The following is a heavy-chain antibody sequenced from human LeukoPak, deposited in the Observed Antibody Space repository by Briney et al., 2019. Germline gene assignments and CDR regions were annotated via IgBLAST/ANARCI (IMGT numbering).Heavy chain of an antibody. J-gene: IGHJ4*02. CDR2: ISSSGSTI. CDR3: ARGYCSGGSCYFDY. D-gene: IGHD2-15*01. CDR1: GFTFSSYE. V-gene: IGHV3-48*03. Sequence: GGSLRLSCAASGFTFSSYEMNWVSRAPGKGLEWVSYISSSGSTIYYADSVKGRFTISRDNAKNSLYLQMNSLRAEDTAVYYCARGYCSGGSCYFDYWGQGTLVTVSS.